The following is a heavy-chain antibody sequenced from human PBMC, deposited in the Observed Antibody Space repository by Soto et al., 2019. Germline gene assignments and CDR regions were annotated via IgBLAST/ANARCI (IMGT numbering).Heavy chain of an antibody. CDR3: VSRQREEICSTNSCYFTH. CDR1: GVSIDNIPYY. D-gene: IGHD2-2*01. CDR2: TYYSRPT. V-gene: IGHV4-39*01. Sequence: QLQLQESGPGMVNPSETLSLTCTVSGVSIDNIPYYWGWIRQSPGRGLEWIGSTYYSRPTYYNQVLKIRVSITLDTSKNQFSLKLTSVTAADTAVYYCVSRQREEICSTNSCYFTHWGRGTLVTVSS. J-gene: IGHJ4*02.